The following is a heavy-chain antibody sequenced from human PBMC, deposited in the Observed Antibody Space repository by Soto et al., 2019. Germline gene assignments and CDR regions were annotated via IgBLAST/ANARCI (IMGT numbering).Heavy chain of an antibody. CDR3: ARGFAGLDYYFDF. J-gene: IGHJ4*02. CDR2: ISYDGTYK. CDR1: GFRFSNFV. V-gene: IGHV3-30-3*01. Sequence: GGSLRLSCAASGFRFSNFVIHWFRQDPGKGLEWVAVISYDGTYKYYADSVKGRFTISRDNSKNTLYLQMNSLGAEDTAVYYCARGFAGLDYYFDFWVQGILVTVSS. D-gene: IGHD3-10*01.